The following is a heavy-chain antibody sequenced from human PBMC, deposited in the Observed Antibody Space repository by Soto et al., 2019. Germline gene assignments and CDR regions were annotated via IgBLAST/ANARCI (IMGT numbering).Heavy chain of an antibody. CDR3: ASQVRSYGQNWFDP. V-gene: IGHV4-39*01. Sequence: SETLSLTCTVSGGSISSSSYYWGWIRQPPGKGLEWIGSIYYSGSTYYNPSLKSRVTISVDTSKNQFSLKLSSVTAADTAVYYCASQVRSYGQNWFDPWGQGTLVTVSS. D-gene: IGHD5-18*01. J-gene: IGHJ5*02. CDR1: GGSISSSSYY. CDR2: IYYSGST.